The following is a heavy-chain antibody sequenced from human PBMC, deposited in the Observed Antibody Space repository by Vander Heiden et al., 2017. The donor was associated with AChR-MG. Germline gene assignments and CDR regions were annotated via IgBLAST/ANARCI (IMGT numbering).Heavy chain of an antibody. CDR1: GFTFSSYA. V-gene: IGHV3-23*01. Sequence: EVQLLESGGGLVQPGGSLRLSCAASGFTFSSYAMSWVRQAPGKGLEWVSAISGSGGSTYYADSVKGRFTISRDNSKNTLYLQMNSLRAEDTAVYYCAKDPDPIAAAGGKDDYWGQGTLVTVSS. CDR2: ISGSGGST. J-gene: IGHJ4*02. D-gene: IGHD6-13*01. CDR3: AKDPDPIAAAGGKDDY.